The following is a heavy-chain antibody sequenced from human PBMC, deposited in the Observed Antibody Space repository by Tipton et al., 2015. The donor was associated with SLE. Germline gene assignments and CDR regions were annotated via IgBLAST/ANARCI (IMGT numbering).Heavy chain of an antibody. D-gene: IGHD1-26*01. V-gene: IGHV4-34*01. J-gene: IGHJ4*02. CDR2: IYHSGST. CDR1: GGSFSGYY. Sequence: TLSLTCAVYGGSFSGYYWSWIRQPPGKGLEWIGEIYHSGSTNYNPSLKSRVAISIGTSNNQFSLKLRSVTAADTAVYYCARCGGNFYALGYWGQGTLVTVSS. CDR3: ARCGGNFYALGY.